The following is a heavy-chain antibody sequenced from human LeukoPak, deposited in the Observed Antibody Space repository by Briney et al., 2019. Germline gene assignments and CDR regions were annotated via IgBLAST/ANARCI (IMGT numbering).Heavy chain of an antibody. CDR1: GFTFSSYW. D-gene: IGHD2-2*02. CDR2: IHSDGSTT. CDR3: AKDYSSYIDY. V-gene: IGHV3-74*01. J-gene: IGHJ4*02. Sequence: GGSLRLSCAASGFTFSSYWMHWVRQAPGKGLVWVSCIHSDGSTTRYADSVKGRFTISRDNAKNTLYLQMNSLRAEDTAVYYCAKDYSSYIDYWGQGTLVTVSS.